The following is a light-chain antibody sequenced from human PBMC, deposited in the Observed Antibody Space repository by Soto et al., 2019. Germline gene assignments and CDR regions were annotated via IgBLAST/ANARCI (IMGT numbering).Light chain of an antibody. Sequence: QSALTQPASMSGSPGQSITISCTGTSSDVGCYYPVSWFQQHPGKAPKLIIYEVNKRPSGVSDRFSGYKSGNTASLTISGIQAADEAEYDICSYAGDTTFFVFGTGTKLTVL. CDR2: EVN. CDR1: SSDVGCYYP. CDR3: CSYAGDTTFFV. V-gene: IGLV2-23*02. J-gene: IGLJ1*01.